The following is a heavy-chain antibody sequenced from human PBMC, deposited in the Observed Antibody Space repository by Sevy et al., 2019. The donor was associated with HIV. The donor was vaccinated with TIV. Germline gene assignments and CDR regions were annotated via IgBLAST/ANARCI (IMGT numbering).Heavy chain of an antibody. J-gene: IGHJ6*02. V-gene: IGHV3-23*01. D-gene: IGHD5-18*01. CDR3: AKIGYNYRNYYYGMDV. Sequence: GGSLRLSCAASGFIFSSSAMRWVRQAPGKGLEWVSSITTGGDTYYADSVKGRFTISRDNSKNTLSLQINSLRAEDTAVYYCAKIGYNYRNYYYGMDVWGQGTTVTVSS. CDR1: GFIFSSSA. CDR2: ITTGGDT.